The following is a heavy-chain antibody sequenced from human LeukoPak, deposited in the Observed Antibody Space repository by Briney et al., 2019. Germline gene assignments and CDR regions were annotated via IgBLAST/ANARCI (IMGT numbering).Heavy chain of an antibody. CDR3: ASNYGSGSYHYFDY. D-gene: IGHD3-10*01. J-gene: IGHJ4*02. CDR1: GGSISSGDYY. V-gene: IGHV4-30-4*01. Sequence: SQTLSLTCTVSGGSISSGDYYWSWLRQPPGKGLEWNVYIYYSGSTYYNPSLKVRVTMSVDTSKNQFSLKMSSVTAADTAVYYCASNYGSGSYHYFDYWGQGTLVTVSS. CDR2: IYYSGST.